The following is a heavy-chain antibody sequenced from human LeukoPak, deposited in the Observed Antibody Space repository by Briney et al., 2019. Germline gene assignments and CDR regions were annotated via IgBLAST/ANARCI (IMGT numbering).Heavy chain of an antibody. CDR1: GFTFNTYT. J-gene: IGHJ4*02. D-gene: IGHD3-16*01. CDR3: ASLLGDASSLGLATNDY. V-gene: IGHV3-30-3*01. CDR2: ISYDGSNK. Sequence: GGSLRLSCAASGFTFNTYTMNWVRQAPGKGLKWVAVISYDGSNKYYADSVEGRFTISRDNSKNTLYLQMDGLRADDTAIYYCASLLGDASSLGLATNDYWGQGALVTVSS.